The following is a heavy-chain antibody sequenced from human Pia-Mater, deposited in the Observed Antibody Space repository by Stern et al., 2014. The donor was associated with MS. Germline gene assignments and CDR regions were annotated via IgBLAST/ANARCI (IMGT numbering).Heavy chain of an antibody. Sequence: QVQLVQSGAEVKKPGASVKVSCKASGYTFTGYCMHWVRQAPGQGLEWMGRINPNSGGTNYAQKFQGRVTMTRDTSISTAYMELSRLRSDDTAVYYCARSNYCSGGSCYYYYGMDVWGQGTTVTVSS. J-gene: IGHJ6*02. CDR1: GYTFTGYC. CDR2: INPNSGGT. D-gene: IGHD2-15*01. CDR3: ARSNYCSGGSCYYYYGMDV. V-gene: IGHV1-2*06.